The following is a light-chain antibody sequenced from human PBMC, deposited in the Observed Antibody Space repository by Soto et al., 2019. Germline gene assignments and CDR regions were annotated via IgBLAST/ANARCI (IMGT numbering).Light chain of an antibody. V-gene: IGLV4-69*01. CDR3: QTWIIGFRV. CDR2: LDGDGRH. J-gene: IGLJ3*02. CDR1: SGHGSYA. Sequence: QPVLTQSPSASASLGASVKLTCTLSSGHGSYAIAWYQHQPETGPRFLMKLDGDGRHIMGDGVPDRFSGSSSGADRYLTISSLQSEDDADYYCQTWIIGFRVFGGGTKLTVL.